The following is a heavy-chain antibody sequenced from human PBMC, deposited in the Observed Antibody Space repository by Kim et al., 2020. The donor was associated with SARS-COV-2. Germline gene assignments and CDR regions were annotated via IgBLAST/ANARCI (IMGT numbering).Heavy chain of an antibody. CDR3: ARGPVRGWYFDL. Sequence: TYTPSRKRRVTISVDTAKNQFSLKLSSVTAADTAVYYCARGPVRGWYFDLWGRGTLVTVSS. V-gene: IGHV4-34*01. J-gene: IGHJ2*01. D-gene: IGHD3-10*01.